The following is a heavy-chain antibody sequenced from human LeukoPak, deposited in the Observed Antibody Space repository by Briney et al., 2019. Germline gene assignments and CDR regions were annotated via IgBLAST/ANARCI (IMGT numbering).Heavy chain of an antibody. D-gene: IGHD3-3*01. CDR1: GFTFGSYG. J-gene: IGHJ3*02. CDR3: ARDEITTIEAFDI. CDR2: TRYDGSNK. Sequence: GGSLRLSCAASGFTFGSYGMYWVRQAPGKGLEWVAFTRYDGSNKYYADSVKGRFTISRDNSKNTLYLQMNSLRAEDTAVYYCARDEITTIEAFDIWGQGTMVTVSS. V-gene: IGHV3-30*02.